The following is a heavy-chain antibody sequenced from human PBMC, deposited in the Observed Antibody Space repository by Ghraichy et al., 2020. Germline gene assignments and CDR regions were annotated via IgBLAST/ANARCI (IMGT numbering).Heavy chain of an antibody. CDR2: ISSNGART. CDR1: GFTFIDHV. Sequence: GGSLRLSCVASGFTFIDHVMHWVRQAPGKGLEYVSGISSNGARTSYVDSVKGRFTISRDNSKNTQFLQMGSLRSEDMAVYYCARQSDYGSGNYLLDSWGQGTLVTVSP. CDR3: ARQSDYGSGNYLLDS. V-gene: IGHV3-64*02. J-gene: IGHJ4*02. D-gene: IGHD3-10*01.